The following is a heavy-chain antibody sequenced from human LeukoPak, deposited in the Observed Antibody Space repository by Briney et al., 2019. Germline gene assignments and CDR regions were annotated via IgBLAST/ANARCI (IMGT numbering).Heavy chain of an antibody. V-gene: IGHV3-23*01. J-gene: IGHJ4*02. CDR2: ISGSGGST. CDR1: GFTFSSYA. Sequence: GGSLRLSCAASGFTFSSYAMSWVRQAPGKGLEWVSAISGSGGSTYYADSVKGRFTISRDNSKNTLHLQMNSLRAEDTAVYYCAKGIDYSNYLYDYWGQGTLVTVSS. D-gene: IGHD4-11*01. CDR3: AKGIDYSNYLYDY.